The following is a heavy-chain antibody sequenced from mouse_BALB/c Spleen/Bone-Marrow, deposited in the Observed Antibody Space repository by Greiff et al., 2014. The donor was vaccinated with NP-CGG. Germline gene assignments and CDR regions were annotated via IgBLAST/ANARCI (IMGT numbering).Heavy chain of an antibody. D-gene: IGHD2-1*01. Sequence: VQLQQSGAELMKPGASVKISCKATGYTFSSYWIEWVKQSPGHGLEWIGEILPGSDTSNYNEKFKGKATFTADTSSNTAHMQLSSLTSEDSAVYYCARGLYGNYGEWGQGTSVTVFS. CDR2: ILPGSDTS. CDR1: GYTFSSYW. V-gene: IGHV1-9*01. CDR3: ARGLYGNYGE. J-gene: IGHJ4*01.